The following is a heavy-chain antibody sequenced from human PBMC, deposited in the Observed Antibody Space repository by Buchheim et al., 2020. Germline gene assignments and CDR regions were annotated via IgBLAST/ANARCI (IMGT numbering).Heavy chain of an antibody. J-gene: IGHJ4*02. CDR2: IYYSGST. D-gene: IGHD2-2*01. V-gene: IGHV4-31*01. Sequence: QVQLQESGPGLVKPSQTLSLTCTVSGGSISSGGYYWSWIRQHPGKGLEWIGYIYYSGSTYYNPSLKSQVTISVDTSKNQFSLKLSSVTAADTAVYYCARAGPNGDIVVVPAANGFDYWGQGTL. CDR3: ARAGPNGDIVVVPAANGFDY. CDR1: GGSISSGGYY.